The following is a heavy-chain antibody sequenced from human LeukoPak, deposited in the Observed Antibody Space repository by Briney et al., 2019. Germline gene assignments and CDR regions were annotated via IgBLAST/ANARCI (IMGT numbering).Heavy chain of an antibody. J-gene: IGHJ4*02. CDR1: GFSFSSHW. V-gene: IGHV3-7*03. Sequence: GGSLRLSCAASGFSFSSHWMNWVRQAPGKGLEWVADIKLDGSEKHYVDSVKGRFTISRDNTKNLLYLQMNSLRVEDTAVYYCARDQTAPGLRFVYWGQGTLVTVSS. CDR2: IKLDGSEK. CDR3: ARDQTAPGLRFVY.